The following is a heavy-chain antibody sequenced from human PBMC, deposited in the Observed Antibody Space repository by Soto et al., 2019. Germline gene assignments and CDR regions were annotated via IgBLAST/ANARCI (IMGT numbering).Heavy chain of an antibody. CDR3: ARDEYGDV. CDR2: MTDSGTKV. Sequence: EVQLVESGGGLVQPGGSLRLSCVASGFSLSSYAMKWVRQAPGKGLEWIAYMTDSGTKVYYADSVRGRFTISRDIAKSSVYLQMNSLRAEDTAVYYFARDEYGDVWGKGTTVTVSS. J-gene: IGHJ6*04. V-gene: IGHV3-48*01. D-gene: IGHD4-17*01. CDR1: GFSLSSYA.